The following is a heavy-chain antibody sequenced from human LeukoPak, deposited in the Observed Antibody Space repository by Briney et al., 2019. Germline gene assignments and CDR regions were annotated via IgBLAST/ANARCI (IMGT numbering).Heavy chain of an antibody. J-gene: IGHJ4*02. Sequence: PGGSLRLSCAASGFTFSSYAMHWVRQAPGKGLEWVAVISYDGSNKYYADSVKGRFTISRDNSKNTLYLQMNSLRAEDTAVYYCARVGDGDYVLDYWGQGTLLTVSS. CDR2: ISYDGSNK. V-gene: IGHV3-30*04. CDR3: ARVGDGDYVLDY. D-gene: IGHD4-17*01. CDR1: GFTFSSYA.